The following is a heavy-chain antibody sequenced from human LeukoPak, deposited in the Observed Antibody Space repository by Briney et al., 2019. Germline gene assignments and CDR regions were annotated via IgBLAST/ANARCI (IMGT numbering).Heavy chain of an antibody. J-gene: IGHJ3*02. CDR3: ARSGYSSRGEAFDI. Sequence: PSETLSLTCTVSGGSISSYYWSWMRQPPGKGLEWIGYIYCSGSTNYNPSLKSRVTILVDTSKNQSSLKLSSVTAADTAVYYCARSGYSSRGEAFDIWGQGTMVTVSS. D-gene: IGHD6-13*01. V-gene: IGHV4-59*01. CDR1: GGSISSYY. CDR2: IYCSGST.